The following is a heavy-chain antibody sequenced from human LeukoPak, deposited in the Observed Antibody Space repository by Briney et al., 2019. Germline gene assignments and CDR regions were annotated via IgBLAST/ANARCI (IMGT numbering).Heavy chain of an antibody. J-gene: IGHJ6*03. CDR3: ARHSGTYSGGMDV. CDR1: GYTFTGYY. Sequence: ASVKVSCKASGYTFTGYYMHWVGQAPGQGLEWMGWINPNSGGTTYAQKFQGRATMLRDTSISADYMELSRLTSADTAVYYWARHSGTYSGGMDVWGKGTTVTVSS. V-gene: IGHV1-2*02. D-gene: IGHD1-26*01. CDR2: INPNSGGT.